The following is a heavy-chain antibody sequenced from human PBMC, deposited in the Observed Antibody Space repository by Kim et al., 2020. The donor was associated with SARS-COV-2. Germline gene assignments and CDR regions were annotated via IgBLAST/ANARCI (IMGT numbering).Heavy chain of an antibody. D-gene: IGHD3-22*01. CDR2: IDWDDDK. V-gene: IGHV2-70*11. J-gene: IGHJ3*02. CDR1: GFSLSTSGMC. Sequence: SGPTLVKPTQTLTLTCTFSGFSLSTSGMCVSWIRQPPGKALEWLARIDWDDDKYYSTSLKTRLTISKDTSKNQVVLTMTNMDPVDTATYYCARILYDYYDSSGYYGAFDIWGQGTMVTVSS. CDR3: ARILYDYYDSSGYYGAFDI.